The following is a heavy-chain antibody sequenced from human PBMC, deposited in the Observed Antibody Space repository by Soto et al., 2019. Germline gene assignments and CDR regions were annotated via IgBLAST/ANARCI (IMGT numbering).Heavy chain of an antibody. D-gene: IGHD4-17*01. CDR2: IRSKANSYAT. V-gene: IGHV3-73*01. J-gene: IGHJ4*02. CDR1: GVTFSGSA. CDR3: TRRDATVTTGYDY. Sequence: GGSLRLSCAASGVTFSGSAMHWVRQASGKGLEWVGRIRSKANSYATAYAASVKGRFTISRDDSKNTAYLQMNSLKTEDTAVYYCTRRDATVTTGYDYWGQGILVTVSS.